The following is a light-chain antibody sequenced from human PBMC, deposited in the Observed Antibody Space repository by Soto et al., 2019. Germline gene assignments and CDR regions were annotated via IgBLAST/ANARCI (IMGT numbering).Light chain of an antibody. CDR1: QSLSSNY. V-gene: IGKV3-20*01. Sequence: EIVLTQSPGTLSLSPGERVTLSCRASQSLSSNYLAWYQQKPGQAPRLLVYGASGRATGIPDRFSGSGSGTDFTLTISRLDPEDSAVYYCQQFGGSPQTFGQGTKVEIK. J-gene: IGKJ1*01. CDR2: GAS. CDR3: QQFGGSPQT.